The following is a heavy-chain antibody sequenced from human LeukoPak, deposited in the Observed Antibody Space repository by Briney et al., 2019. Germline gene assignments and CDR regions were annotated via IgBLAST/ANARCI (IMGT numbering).Heavy chain of an antibody. CDR3: ARDWIVATGTHDY. CDR2: ISATGSPL. CDR1: GFTFSDYY. Sequence: GGSLRLSCAASGFTFSDYYMSWIRQAPGKGLEWVSYISATGSPLYYADSVKGRFTISRDNAQDSLYLQMNSLRAEDTAVYFCARDWIVATGTHDYWGQGTLVTVSS. D-gene: IGHD6-13*01. V-gene: IGHV3-11*01. J-gene: IGHJ4*02.